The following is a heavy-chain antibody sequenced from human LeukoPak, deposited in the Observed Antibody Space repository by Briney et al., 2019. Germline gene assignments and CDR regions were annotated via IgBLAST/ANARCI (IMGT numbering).Heavy chain of an antibody. Sequence: GSLKVSCKTSGYIFTNYGISWVRQAPGQGLEWMGWINPVNGKTNYAQKLQGRVTVTTDTSTNTAYLELRSLRSDDTAVYYCARDYLTTGSTAFYIWGQGTVVTVSS. D-gene: IGHD1-1*01. CDR3: ARDYLTTGSTAFYI. CDR2: INPVNGKT. V-gene: IGHV1-18*01. CDR1: GYIFTNYG. J-gene: IGHJ3*02.